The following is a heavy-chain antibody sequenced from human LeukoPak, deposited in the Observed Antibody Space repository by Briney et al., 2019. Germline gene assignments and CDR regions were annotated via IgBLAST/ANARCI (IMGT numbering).Heavy chain of an antibody. CDR2: ISYDGSNK. CDR1: GFTFSSYV. J-gene: IGHJ4*02. V-gene: IGHV3-30-3*01. Sequence: PGRSLRLSCAASGFTFSSYVMHWVRQAPGKGLEWVAVISYDGSNKYYADSVKGRFTISRDNSKNTLYLQMNSLRAEDTAVYYCARSNRRDSSEWDYWGQGTLVTVSS. D-gene: IGHD3-22*01. CDR3: ARSNRRDSSEWDY.